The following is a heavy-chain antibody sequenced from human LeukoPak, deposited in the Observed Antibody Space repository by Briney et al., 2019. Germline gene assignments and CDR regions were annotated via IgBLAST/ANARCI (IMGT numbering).Heavy chain of an antibody. CDR2: IYSGGST. CDR1: GFTVSSNH. D-gene: IGHD6-13*01. Sequence: GGSLRLSCPASGFTVSSNHMSWVRQAPGKGLEWVSVIYSGGSTYYADSVKGRFTISRDNSKNTLYLQMNSLRAEDTAVYYCASSRGGSSWFSYWGQGTLVTVSS. J-gene: IGHJ4*02. CDR3: ASSRGGSSWFSY. V-gene: IGHV3-66*01.